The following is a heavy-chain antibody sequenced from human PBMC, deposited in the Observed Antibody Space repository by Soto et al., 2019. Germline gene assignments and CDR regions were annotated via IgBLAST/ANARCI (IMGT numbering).Heavy chain of an antibody. D-gene: IGHD5-12*01. Sequence: ASVKVSCKASGYTFTSYAMHWVRQATGQRLEWMGWMNANSGNTGYAQKFQGRFTMTRNTSISTAYMELSSLRSEDTAVYYCAEARGHYWGQGTLVTVSS. CDR1: GYTFTSYA. CDR3: AEARGHY. CDR2: MNANSGNT. V-gene: IGHV1-8*02. J-gene: IGHJ4*02.